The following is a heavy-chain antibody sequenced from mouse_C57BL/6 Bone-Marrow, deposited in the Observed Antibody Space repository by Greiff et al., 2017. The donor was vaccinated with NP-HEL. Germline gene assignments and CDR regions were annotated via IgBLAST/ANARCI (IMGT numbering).Heavy chain of an antibody. J-gene: IGHJ3*01. V-gene: IGHV5-6*01. Sequence: EVNLVESGGDLVKPGGSLKLSCAASGFTFSSYGMSWVRQTPDKRLEWVATISSGGSYNYSPYSVKGRFTISRDNAKNTRNLQMSSRKSEDTAMYYCERHRDGNYGAWFAYWGQGTLVTVSA. CDR1: GFTFSSYG. CDR3: ERHRDGNYGAWFAY. CDR2: ISSGGSYN. D-gene: IGHD2-1*01.